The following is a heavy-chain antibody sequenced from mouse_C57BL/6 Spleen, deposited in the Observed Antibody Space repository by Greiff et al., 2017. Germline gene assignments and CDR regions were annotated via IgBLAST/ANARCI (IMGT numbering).Heavy chain of an antibody. CDR2: IDPETGGT. J-gene: IGHJ2*01. CDR1: GYTFTDYE. D-gene: IGHD3-2*02. Sequence: VKLQESGAELVRPGASVTLSCKASGYTFTDYEMHWVKQTPVHGLEWIGAIDPETGGTAYNQKFKGKAILTADKSSSTAYMELRSLTSEDSAVYYCTQTAQATSYYFDYWGQGTTLTVSS. V-gene: IGHV1-15*01. CDR3: TQTAQATSYYFDY.